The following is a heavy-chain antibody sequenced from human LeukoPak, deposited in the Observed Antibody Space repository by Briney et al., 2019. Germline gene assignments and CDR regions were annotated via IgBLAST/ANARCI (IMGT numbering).Heavy chain of an antibody. CDR2: INEDGSER. Sequence: GGSLRLSCAASGFTFSDYWVDWVRQAPGKGLEWVANINEDGSERNYLESVKGRFTISRDNAKNSLYLQMNNLRAEDTAVYYCAKGRYSYGLYYFDYWGQGTLVTVSS. V-gene: IGHV3-7*03. CDR3: AKGRYSYGLYYFDY. CDR1: GFTFSDYW. J-gene: IGHJ4*02. D-gene: IGHD5-18*01.